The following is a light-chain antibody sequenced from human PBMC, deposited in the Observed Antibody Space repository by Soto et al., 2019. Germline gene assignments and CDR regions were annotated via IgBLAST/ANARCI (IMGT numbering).Light chain of an antibody. V-gene: IGLV2-14*01. CDR3: SSYTSSSTVV. Sequence: QSALTQPASVSGSPGQSITISCTGTSSDVGAYNYVSWYQQHPGKAPKLIISEVSNRPSGVSNRFSGSKSGNTASLTISGLQAEDEADYYCSSYTSSSTVVFGGWTKLTVL. J-gene: IGLJ2*01. CDR2: EVS. CDR1: SSDVGAYNY.